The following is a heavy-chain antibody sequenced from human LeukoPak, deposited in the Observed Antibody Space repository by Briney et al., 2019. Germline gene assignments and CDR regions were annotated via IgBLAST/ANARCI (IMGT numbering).Heavy chain of an antibody. CDR1: GGSFSGYY. J-gene: IGHJ3*02. D-gene: IGHD3-22*01. V-gene: IGHV4-34*01. CDR2: INHSGST. CDR3: ARDYYDNSGYYPMRAFDI. Sequence: SETLSLTCAVYGGSFSGYYWSWIRQPPGKGLEWIGEINHSGSTNYNPSLKSRVTISVDTSKNQFSLKLSSVTAADTAIYYCARDYYDNSGYYPMRAFDIWGQGTKVTVSS.